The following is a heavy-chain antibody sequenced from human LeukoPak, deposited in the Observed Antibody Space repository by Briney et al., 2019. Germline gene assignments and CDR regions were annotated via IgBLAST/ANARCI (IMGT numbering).Heavy chain of an antibody. Sequence: PGRSLRLSCAASGFTFDDYAMHWVRQAPGKGLEWVSGISWNSGSIGYADSVKGRFTISRDNAKNSLYLQMNSLRAGDTAVYYCARGHYGLDAWGQGTTVTVS. V-gene: IGHV3-9*01. CDR1: GFTFDDYA. CDR2: ISWNSGSI. CDR3: ARGHYGLDA. J-gene: IGHJ6*02.